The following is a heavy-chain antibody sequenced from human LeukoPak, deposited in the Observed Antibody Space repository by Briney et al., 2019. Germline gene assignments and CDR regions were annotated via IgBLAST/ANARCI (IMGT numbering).Heavy chain of an antibody. CDR3: ARGSERGDAFDI. CDR1: GGSISSYY. J-gene: IGHJ3*02. Sequence: PSETLSLTCTVSGGSISSYYWSWIRQPAGKGLEWIGRIYTSGSTDYNPSLKSRVTMSVDTSKNQFSLRLSSVTAADTALYYCARGSERGDAFDIWGQGTMVTVSS. V-gene: IGHV4-4*07. D-gene: IGHD1-1*01. CDR2: IYTSGST.